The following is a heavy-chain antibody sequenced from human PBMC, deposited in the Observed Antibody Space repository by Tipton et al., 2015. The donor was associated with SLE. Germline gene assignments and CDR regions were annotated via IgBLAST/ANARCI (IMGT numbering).Heavy chain of an antibody. CDR1: GDSISTYY. D-gene: IGHD4-11*01. CDR2: IHSSGGT. CDR3: AREFLNPVTTVHYYFDL. Sequence: TLSLTCTVSGDSISTYYWSWIRQPAGKRLEWVGRIHSSGGTNYNPSLKSRITMSVDMSKNHFSLKLISVTAADTAVYYCAREFLNPVTTVHYYFDLWGRGTLVTVSS. V-gene: IGHV4-4*07. J-gene: IGHJ2*01.